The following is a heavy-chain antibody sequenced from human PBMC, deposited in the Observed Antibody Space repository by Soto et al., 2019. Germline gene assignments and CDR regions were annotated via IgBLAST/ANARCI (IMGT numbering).Heavy chain of an antibody. Sequence: QVHLVQSGAEARKPGPSVNVSCMASGFSLNTYVVHWVRQAPGQGLEWMGWVNAASGNTQTSQKFQGRLTLTRDTSANTAYMELSSLRTEDTAVYFCARRPLLESHFDYWGQGTLVAVSS. CDR1: GFSLNTYV. V-gene: IGHV1-3*01. CDR2: VNAASGNT. CDR3: ARRPLLESHFDY. J-gene: IGHJ4*02.